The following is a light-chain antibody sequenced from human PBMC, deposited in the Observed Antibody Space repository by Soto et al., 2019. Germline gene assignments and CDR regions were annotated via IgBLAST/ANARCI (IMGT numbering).Light chain of an antibody. CDR3: SSYTRSSTLV. CDR2: DVG. CDR1: SSDVGAYNY. J-gene: IGLJ1*01. Sequence: QSALTQPASVSGSPGQSITISCTGTSSDVGAYNYVSWYQQHPGEVPKLMIFDVGNRPSGISNRFSGSKSGNTASLTISGLQAADEADYYCSSYTRSSTLVFGTGTKLTVL. V-gene: IGLV2-14*01.